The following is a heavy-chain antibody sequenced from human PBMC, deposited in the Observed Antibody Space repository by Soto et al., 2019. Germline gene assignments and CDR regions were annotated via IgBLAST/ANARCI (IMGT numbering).Heavy chain of an antibody. D-gene: IGHD1-1*01. V-gene: IGHV1-18*01. CDR1: GYAYTTYG. CDR3: ARGRYGDY. J-gene: IGHJ4*02. CDR2: ISAHNGNT. Sequence: QVHLVQSGAEVKKPGASVKVSCKGSGYAYTTYGITWVRQAPGQGLEWMGWISAHNGNTNYAQKLQGRVTVTRDTSTSTAYMELRSLRSDDTAVYYCARGRYGDYWGQGALVTVSS.